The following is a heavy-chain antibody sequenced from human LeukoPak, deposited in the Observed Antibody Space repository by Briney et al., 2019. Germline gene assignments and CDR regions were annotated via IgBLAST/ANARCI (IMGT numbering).Heavy chain of an antibody. CDR1: GFTFDDYA. D-gene: IGHD3-22*01. CDR2: ISWNSGSI. J-gene: IGHJ4*02. Sequence: GGSLRLSCAASGFTFDDYAMHWVRQAPGKGLEWVSGISWNSGSIGYADSVKGRFTISRDNAKNSLCLQMNSLRAEDTALYYCAKDYDSSGYYALYFDYWGQGTLVTVSS. V-gene: IGHV3-9*01. CDR3: AKDYDSSGYYALYFDY.